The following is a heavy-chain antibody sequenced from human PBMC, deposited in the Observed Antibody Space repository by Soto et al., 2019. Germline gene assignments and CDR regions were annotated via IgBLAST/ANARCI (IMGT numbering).Heavy chain of an antibody. V-gene: IGHV3-21*01. Sequence: PGGSLRLSCAASGFAFSTFSMHWVRQAPGKGLEWVSSIGTRGDIYYADSVKGRFTISRDNAKNSLSLQVNSLRAEDTGVYYCAREETAWPLAYGLDVWGQGTTVTVSS. CDR3: AREETAWPLAYGLDV. CDR1: GFAFSTFS. D-gene: IGHD2-21*02. J-gene: IGHJ6*02. CDR2: IGTRGDI.